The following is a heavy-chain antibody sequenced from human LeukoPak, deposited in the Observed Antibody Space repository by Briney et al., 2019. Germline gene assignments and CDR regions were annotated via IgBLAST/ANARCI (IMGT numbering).Heavy chain of an antibody. CDR2: INPNSGGT. J-gene: IGHJ3*02. D-gene: IGHD4-17*01. Sequence: ASVKVSCKASGYASTGYYMHWVRQAPGQGLEWMGRINPNSGGTNYAQKFQGRVTMTRTTSISTAYMELSSLRSEDTAVYYCARNDYGGHDAFDIWGQGTMVTVSS. V-gene: IGHV1-2*06. CDR1: GYASTGYY. CDR3: ARNDYGGHDAFDI.